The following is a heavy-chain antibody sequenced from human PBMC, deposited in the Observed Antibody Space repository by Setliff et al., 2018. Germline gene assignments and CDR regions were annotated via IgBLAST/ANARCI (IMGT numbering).Heavy chain of an antibody. CDR1: GYSIRSGYY. D-gene: IGHD6-19*01. CDR2: INKDGSTT. J-gene: IGHJ6*02. Sequence: TSETLSLTCTVSGYSIRSGYYWGWIRQAPGKGLEWVSRINKDGSTTAYADSVKGRFTISRDNAKNSLYLQMNSLRAEDTAVYYCARVLSVADYYYYYGMDVWGQGTTVTVSS. V-gene: IGHV3-74*03. CDR3: ARVLSVADYYYYYGMDV.